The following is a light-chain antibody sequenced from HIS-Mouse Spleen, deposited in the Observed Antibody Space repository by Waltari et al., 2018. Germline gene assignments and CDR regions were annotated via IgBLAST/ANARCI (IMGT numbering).Light chain of an antibody. Sequence: SYELTQPPSVSVSPGQTASLTCSGDKLGDKYACWYQQKPGQSPLLVIYQDSKRPSGIPERFSGSNSGNTATLTISGTQAMDEADYYCQAWDSSYSVFGGGTKLTVL. CDR3: QAWDSSYSV. CDR1: KLGDKY. CDR2: QDS. J-gene: IGLJ2*01. V-gene: IGLV3-1*01.